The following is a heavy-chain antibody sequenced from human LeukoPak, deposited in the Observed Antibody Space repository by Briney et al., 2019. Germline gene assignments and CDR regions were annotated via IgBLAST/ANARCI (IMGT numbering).Heavy chain of an antibody. D-gene: IGHD2-8*01. CDR2: ISWNSGSI. V-gene: IGHV3-9*01. J-gene: IGHJ4*02. Sequence: GRSLRLSCAASGFTFDDYAMHWVRQAPGKGLEWVSGISWNSGSIGYADSVKGRFTISRDNAKNSLYLQMNSLRAEDTALYYRVKDTALIFGYFDYWGQGTLVTVSS. CDR1: GFTFDDYA. CDR3: VKDTALIFGYFDY.